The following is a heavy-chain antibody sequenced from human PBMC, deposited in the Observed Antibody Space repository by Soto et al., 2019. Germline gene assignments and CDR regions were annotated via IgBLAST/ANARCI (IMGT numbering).Heavy chain of an antibody. Sequence: SETLSLTCSVSGASISSYYWTWIRQPPGGGLEWIGCMRHTQGTNDNPSLRGRVHMSIDTSMNQFSPRLTSVTAADTAVYYCARVPFVGYFDWLDPWGHGTLVTVSS. D-gene: IGHD3-9*01. CDR2: MRHTQGT. V-gene: IGHV4-59*01. J-gene: IGHJ5*02. CDR1: GASISSYY. CDR3: ARVPFVGYFDWLDP.